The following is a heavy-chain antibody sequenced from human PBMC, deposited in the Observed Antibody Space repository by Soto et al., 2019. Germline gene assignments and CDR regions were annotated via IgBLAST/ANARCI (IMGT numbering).Heavy chain of an antibody. J-gene: IGHJ4*02. CDR2: IYWDDDK. V-gene: IGHV2-5*02. CDR1: GFSLSTSGVG. CDR3: AHRRSYCSGGSCYSGFDY. D-gene: IGHD2-15*01. Sequence: QITLKESGPTLVKPTQTLTLTCTFSGFSLSTSGVGVGWIRQPPGKALVWLALIYWDDDKRYSPSLKSRLTITKDTSKNQVVLTMTNMDPVDTATYYCAHRRSYCSGGSCYSGFDYWGQGTLVTVSS.